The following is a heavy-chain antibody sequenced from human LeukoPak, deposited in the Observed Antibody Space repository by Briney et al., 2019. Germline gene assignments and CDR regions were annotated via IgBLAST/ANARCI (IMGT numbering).Heavy chain of an antibody. D-gene: IGHD3-3*01. J-gene: IGHJ6*02. V-gene: IGHV3-74*01. CDR2: INSDGSST. CDR1: GFTFSSYW. Sequence: GGSLRLSCAASGFTFSSYWMHWVRQAPGKGLVWASRINSDGSSTSYADSVKGRFTISRDNAQNTLYLQMNSLRAEDTAVYYCARVWVGSYYYYYGMDVWGQGTTVTVSS. CDR3: ARVWVGSYYYYYGMDV.